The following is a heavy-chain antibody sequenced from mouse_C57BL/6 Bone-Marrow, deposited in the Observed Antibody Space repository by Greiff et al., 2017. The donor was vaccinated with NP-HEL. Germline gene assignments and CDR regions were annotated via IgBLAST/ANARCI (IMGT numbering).Heavy chain of an antibody. CDR2: IYPRSGNT. J-gene: IGHJ3*01. Sequence: QVQLQQSGAELARPGASVKLSCKASGYTFTSYGISWVKQRTGQGLEWIGEIYPRSGNTYYNEKFKGQATLTAEQSSSTAYMELRSLTSEDSAVYFCARSGGTKFAYWGQGTLVTVSA. V-gene: IGHV1-81*01. D-gene: IGHD4-1*01. CDR3: ARSGGTKFAY. CDR1: GYTFTSYG.